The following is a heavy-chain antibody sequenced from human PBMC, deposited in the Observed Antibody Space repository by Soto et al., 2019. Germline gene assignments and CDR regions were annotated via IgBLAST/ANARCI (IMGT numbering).Heavy chain of an antibody. CDR2: ISAYNGNT. D-gene: IGHD3-22*01. Sequence: ASVKVSCKASGYTFTSYGISWVRQAPGQGLEWMGWISAYNGNTNYAQKLQGRVTMTTDTSTSTAYMELRSLRSDDTAVYYCARAVGLNGGYVSPPEEYYYYYMDGWGKGNTVTFSS. V-gene: IGHV1-18*01. J-gene: IGHJ6*03. CDR3: ARAVGLNGGYVSPPEEYYYYYMDG. CDR1: GYTFTSYG.